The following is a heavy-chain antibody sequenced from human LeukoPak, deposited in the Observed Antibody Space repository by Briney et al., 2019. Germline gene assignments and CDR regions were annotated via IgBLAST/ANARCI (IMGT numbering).Heavy chain of an antibody. CDR1: GFTFDDYA. J-gene: IGHJ4*02. CDR3: VKAGSVLTGYYRFDY. V-gene: IGHV3-9*01. D-gene: IGHD3-9*01. Sequence: GGSLRLSCAASGFTFDDYAMHWVRQAPGKGLEWVSGISWNSGSIGYADSVKGRFTISRDNAKNSLYLQMNSLRAEDTALYYCVKAGSVLTGYYRFDYWGQGTLVTVSS. CDR2: ISWNSGSI.